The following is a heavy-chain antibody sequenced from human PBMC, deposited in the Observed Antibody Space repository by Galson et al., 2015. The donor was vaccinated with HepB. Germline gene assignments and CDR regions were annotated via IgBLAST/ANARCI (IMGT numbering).Heavy chain of an antibody. V-gene: IGHV3-23*01. CDR3: AKELAGDDYYYYGMDV. CDR1: GFTFSSYA. CDR2: ISGSGGST. J-gene: IGHJ6*02. Sequence: SLRLSCAASGFTFSSYAMSWVRQAPGKGLEWVSAISGSGGSTYYADSVKGRFTISRDNSKNTLYLQMNSLRAEDTAVYYCAKELAGDDYYYYGMDVWGQGTTVTVSS. D-gene: IGHD6-19*01.